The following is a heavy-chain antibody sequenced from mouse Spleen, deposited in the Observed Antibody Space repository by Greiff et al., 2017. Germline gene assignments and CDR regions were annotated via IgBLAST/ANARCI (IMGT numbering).Heavy chain of an antibody. V-gene: IGHV5-9-1*01. CDR3: ARPTGTYDY. CDR1: GFTFSSYA. CDR2: ISSGGSYT. D-gene: IGHD4-1*01. J-gene: IGHJ2*01. Sequence: EVMLVESGGGLVKPGGSLKLSCAASGFTFSSYAMSWVRQTPEKRLEWVATISSGGSYTYYPDSVKGRFTISRDNAKNTLYLQMSSLRSEDTAMYYCARPTGTYDYWGQGTTLTVSS.